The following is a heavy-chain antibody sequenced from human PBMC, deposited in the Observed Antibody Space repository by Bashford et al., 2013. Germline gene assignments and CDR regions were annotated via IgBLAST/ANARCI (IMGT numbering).Heavy chain of an antibody. CDR3: ARDSGRGGSCDF. Sequence: VRQGSRKGLEWLSHISSSSTTIKYADSVKGRFTVSRDNAKNSLDLQMNSLRDEDTAVYYCARDSGRGGSCDFWGQGALVTVSS. CDR2: ISSSSTTI. J-gene: IGHJ4*02. V-gene: IGHV3-48*02. D-gene: IGHD2-15*01.